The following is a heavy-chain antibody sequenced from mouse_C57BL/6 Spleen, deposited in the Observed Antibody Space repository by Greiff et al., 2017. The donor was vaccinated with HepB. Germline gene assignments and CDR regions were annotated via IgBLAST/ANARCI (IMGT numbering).Heavy chain of an antibody. CDR3: ARSGDDGYYDY. J-gene: IGHJ2*01. CDR1: GYTFTDYY. Sequence: EVQLQQSGPVLVKPGASVKMSCKASGYTFTDYYMNWVKQSHGKSLEWIGVINPYNGGTSYNQKFKGKATLTVDKSSSTAYMELNSLTSEDSAVYYCARSGDDGYYDYWGQGTTLTVSS. V-gene: IGHV1-19*01. CDR2: INPYNGGT. D-gene: IGHD2-3*01.